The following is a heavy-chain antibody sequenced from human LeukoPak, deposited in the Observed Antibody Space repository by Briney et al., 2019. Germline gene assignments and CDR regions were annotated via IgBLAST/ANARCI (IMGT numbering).Heavy chain of an antibody. Sequence: GGSLRLSCAASGFIFSSYAMHWVRQAPGKGLEWVAVISNDGSNTYYADSVKGRFTISRDSSKNTLYLQMNSLRAEDTAVYYCAIGVYSSAWYGANYWGQGTLVTVSS. CDR1: GFIFSSYA. CDR3: AIGVYSSAWYGANY. CDR2: ISNDGSNT. V-gene: IGHV3-30-3*01. D-gene: IGHD6-19*01. J-gene: IGHJ4*02.